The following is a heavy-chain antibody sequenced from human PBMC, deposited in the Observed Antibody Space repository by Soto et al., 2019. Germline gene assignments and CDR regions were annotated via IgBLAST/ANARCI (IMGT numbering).Heavy chain of an antibody. Sequence: QVQLVESGGGVVQPGRSLRLSCAASGFTFSSYGMHWVRQAPGKGLEWVAVIWYDGSNKYYADSVKGRFTITRDNSKNALYLQMNSLRAEDTAVYYCARIIGPIAPKRYYYGMDVWGQGTTVTVSS. D-gene: IGHD3-10*01. CDR2: IWYDGSNK. CDR3: ARIIGPIAPKRYYYGMDV. CDR1: GFTFSSYG. J-gene: IGHJ6*02. V-gene: IGHV3-33*01.